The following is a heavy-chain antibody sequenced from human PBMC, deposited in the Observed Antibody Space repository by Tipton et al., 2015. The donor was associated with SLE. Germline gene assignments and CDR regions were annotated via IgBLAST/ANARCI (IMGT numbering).Heavy chain of an antibody. Sequence: TLSLTCTVSGGSISSYYWSWIRQPPGKGLEWIGYIYYSGSTNYNPSLKSRVTISVDTSKNQFSLKLSSVTAADTAVYYCARRRYSSSSRPPWYFDLWGRGTLVTVSA. CDR2: IYYSGST. J-gene: IGHJ2*01. CDR3: ARRRYSSSSRPPWYFDL. CDR1: GGSISSYY. D-gene: IGHD6-6*01. V-gene: IGHV4-59*08.